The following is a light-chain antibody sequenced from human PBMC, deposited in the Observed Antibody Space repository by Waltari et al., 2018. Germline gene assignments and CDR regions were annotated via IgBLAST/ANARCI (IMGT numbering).Light chain of an antibody. CDR2: GGS. CDR1: SSYVGSYNV. Sequence: QSALTQPAPVSGSPGQSTTISCTGSSSYVGSYNVVSWYQQHPGKAPQLMIYGGSQRPSGVSNRFSGSKSGNTASLTISGLRAEDEADYYCCSYAGSSPHVIFGGGTKLTVL. J-gene: IGLJ2*01. CDR3: CSYAGSSPHVI. V-gene: IGLV2-23*01.